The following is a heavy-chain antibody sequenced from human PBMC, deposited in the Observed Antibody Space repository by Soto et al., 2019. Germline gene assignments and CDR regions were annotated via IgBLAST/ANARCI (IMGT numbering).Heavy chain of an antibody. V-gene: IGHV4-61*08. Sequence: SETLSLTCTVSGGSISSGDCYWSWIRQPPGKGLEWIGYIYYSGSTNYNPSLKSRVTISVDTSKNQFSLKLSSVTAADTAVYYCARGPDYGSGRIISYWGQGTLVTAPQ. CDR2: IYYSGST. CDR1: GGSISSGDCY. D-gene: IGHD3-10*01. CDR3: ARGPDYGSGRIISY. J-gene: IGHJ4*02.